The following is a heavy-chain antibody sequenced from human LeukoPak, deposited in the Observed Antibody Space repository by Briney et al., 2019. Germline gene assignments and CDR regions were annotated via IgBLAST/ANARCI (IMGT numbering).Heavy chain of an antibody. J-gene: IGHJ4*02. CDR1: TGSITSSSYY. CDR3: AAKSGDHSFDY. V-gene: IGHV4-39*01. Sequence: SETLSLTCTVSTGSITSSSYYWGWIRQPPGKWLEWIGRIDYSGSKYYNPYLQSRICISVAATKNQFSLKMMTVTAADTAVYDSAAKSGDHSFDYWGQGTLVTVSS. D-gene: IGHD2-21*01. CDR2: IDYSGSK.